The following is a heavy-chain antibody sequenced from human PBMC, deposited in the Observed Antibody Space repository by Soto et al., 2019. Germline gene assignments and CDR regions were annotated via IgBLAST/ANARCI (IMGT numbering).Heavy chain of an antibody. CDR2: ISSSSSYI. Sequence: SLRLSCAASGFTFSSYSMNWVRQAPGKGLEWVSSISSSSSYIYYADSVKGRFTISRDNAKNSLYLQMNSLRAEDTAVYYCASYTGITGTQDYWGQGTLVTVS. CDR3: ASYTGITGTQDY. J-gene: IGHJ4*02. V-gene: IGHV3-21*01. D-gene: IGHD1-7*01. CDR1: GFTFSSYS.